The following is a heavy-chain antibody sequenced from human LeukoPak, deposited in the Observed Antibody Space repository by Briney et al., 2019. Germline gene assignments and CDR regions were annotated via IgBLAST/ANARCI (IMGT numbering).Heavy chain of an antibody. CDR3: AKVTAYYYGSGSYYNEPYLDY. J-gene: IGHJ4*02. CDR1: GFTFSSYA. V-gene: IGHV3-23*01. D-gene: IGHD3-10*01. Sequence: GGSLRLSCAASGFTFSSYAMSWVRQAPGKGLEWVSAISGSGGSTYYADSVKGRFTISRDNSKNTLYLQMNSLRAEDTAVYYCAKVTAYYYGSGSYYNEPYLDYWGQGTLVTVSS. CDR2: ISGSGGST.